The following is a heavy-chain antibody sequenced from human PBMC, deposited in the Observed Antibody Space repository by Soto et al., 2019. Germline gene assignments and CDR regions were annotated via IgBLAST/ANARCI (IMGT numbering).Heavy chain of an antibody. V-gene: IGHV4-30-4*01. CDR2: IYYSGST. CDR1: GGSISSGDYY. CDR3: ARGSGQVVVAATFEDYYYYGMDV. J-gene: IGHJ6*02. Sequence: SETLSLTCTVSGGSISSGDYYWSWIRQPPGKGLEWIGYIYYSGSTYYNPSLKSRVTISVDTSKNQFSLKLSSVTAADTAVYYCARGSGQVVVAATFEDYYYYGMDVWGQGTTATVSS. D-gene: IGHD2-15*01.